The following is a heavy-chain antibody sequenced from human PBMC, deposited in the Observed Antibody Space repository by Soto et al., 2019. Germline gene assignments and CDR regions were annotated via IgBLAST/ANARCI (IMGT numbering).Heavy chain of an antibody. CDR3: ARSAVSSWSPNYYYYYGMDV. CDR1: GYTFTSYG. V-gene: IGHV1-18*01. D-gene: IGHD6-13*01. J-gene: IGHJ6*02. CDR2: ISAYNGNT. Sequence: ASVKVSCKASGYTFTSYGISWVRQAPGQGLEWMGWISAYNGNTNYAQKLQGRVTMTTDASTSTAYMELRSLRSDDTAVYYCARSAVSSWSPNYYYYYGMDVWGQGTTVTVSS.